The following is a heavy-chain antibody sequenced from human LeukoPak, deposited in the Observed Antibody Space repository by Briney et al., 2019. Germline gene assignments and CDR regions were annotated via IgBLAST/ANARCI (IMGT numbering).Heavy chain of an antibody. V-gene: IGHV4-59*01. CDR3: ARVTPRCSYGYGGDFDY. Sequence: SETLSLTCTVSGGFISSYYWSWIRQPPGEGLEWIGYIYYSGSTNYNPSLKSRVTLSVDTSKNQFSLKLSSVTAADTAVYYCARVTPRCSYGYGGDFDYWGQGTLVSVSS. J-gene: IGHJ4*02. CDR1: GGFISSYY. CDR2: IYYSGST. D-gene: IGHD5-18*01.